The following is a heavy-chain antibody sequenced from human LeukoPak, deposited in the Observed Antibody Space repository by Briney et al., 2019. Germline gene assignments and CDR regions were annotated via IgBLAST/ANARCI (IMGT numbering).Heavy chain of an antibody. Sequence: GGSLRLSCAASGFTFTTYSMTWVRQAPGKGLEWVSTINPGGITTYYADSVKGRFTISRDNSKNTVSLQMDSLRADVTAVYYCAKDRAGPPWADWGQGTLVTVSS. V-gene: IGHV3-23*01. CDR2: INPGGITT. J-gene: IGHJ4*02. CDR1: GFTFTTYS. CDR3: AKDRAGPPWAD. D-gene: IGHD1-1*01.